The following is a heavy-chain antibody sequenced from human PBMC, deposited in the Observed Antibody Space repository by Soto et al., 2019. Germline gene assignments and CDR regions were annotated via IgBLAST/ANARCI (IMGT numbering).Heavy chain of an antibody. D-gene: IGHD3-3*02. CDR2: IIPIFGTA. J-gene: IGHJ6*01. CDR3: ARDKDRQQLGGNYYYIMDV. V-gene: IGHV1-69*13. Sequence: SVKVSCKASGYTFTSYAISWVRQAPGQGLGWMGGIIPIFGTANYAQKFQGRVTITADESTGTAYMELSSLRSEDTAVYYCARDKDRQQLGGNYYYIMDVWGQGTTVTVSS. CDR1: GYTFTSYA.